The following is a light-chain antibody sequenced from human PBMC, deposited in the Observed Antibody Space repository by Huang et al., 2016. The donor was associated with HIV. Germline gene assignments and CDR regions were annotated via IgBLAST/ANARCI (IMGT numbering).Light chain of an antibody. V-gene: IGKV3-11*01. CDR2: DAS. J-gene: IGKJ4*01. CDR3: QQRGDWPLT. Sequence: EIVLTQSPATLSLSPGERATPPCRASQTIINYLAWYQQKPGQAPRLLIYDASNRATGIPARFSGSGSGTDFTLTISSLEPEDFAVYYCQQRGDWPLTFGGGTKVEIK. CDR1: QTIINY.